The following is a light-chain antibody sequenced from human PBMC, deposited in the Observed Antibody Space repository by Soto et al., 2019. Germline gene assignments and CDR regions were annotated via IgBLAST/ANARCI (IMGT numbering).Light chain of an antibody. V-gene: IGLV1-40*01. J-gene: IGLJ2*01. CDR3: QSYDSSLSAVV. CDR2: GNS. Sequence: QSVLTQPPSVSGAPGQRVTISCTGSSSNIGAGYDVHWYQQLPGTAPKLLIYGNSNRPSGVPDRFSGSKSGTSASLAITXXXXXXXXXXXCQSYDSSLSAVVFGGGTKLTV. CDR1: SSNIGAGYD.